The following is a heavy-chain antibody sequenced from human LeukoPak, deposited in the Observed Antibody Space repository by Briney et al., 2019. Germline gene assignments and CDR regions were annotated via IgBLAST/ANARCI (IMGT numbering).Heavy chain of an antibody. CDR1: GGSFSGYY. J-gene: IGHJ4*02. CDR2: INHSGST. Sequence: SETLSLTCAVYGGSFSGYYWSWIRQPPGKGLEWIGEINHSGSTNYNPSLKSRVTISVDTSKNQFSLKLSSVTAADTAVYYCAKDLFHYDSSGYLSDYWGQGTLVTVSS. CDR3: AKDLFHYDSSGYLSDY. D-gene: IGHD3-22*01. V-gene: IGHV4-34*01.